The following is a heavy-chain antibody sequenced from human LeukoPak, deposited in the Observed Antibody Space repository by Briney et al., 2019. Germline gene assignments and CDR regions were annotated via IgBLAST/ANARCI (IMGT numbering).Heavy chain of an antibody. Sequence: SETLSLTCAVYGGSFSGYYWSWIRQPPGKGLEWIGEINHSGSTNYNPSLKSRVTISVDTSKNQFSLKLSSVTAADTAVYYCARGSDSSSWFVNYYYMDVWGKGTTVTVSS. V-gene: IGHV4-34*01. CDR3: ARGSDSSSWFVNYYYMDV. J-gene: IGHJ6*03. CDR2: INHSGST. D-gene: IGHD6-13*01. CDR1: GGSFSGYY.